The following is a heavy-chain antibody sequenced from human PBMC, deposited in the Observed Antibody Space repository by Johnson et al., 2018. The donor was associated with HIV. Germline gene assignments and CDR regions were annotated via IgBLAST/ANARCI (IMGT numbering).Heavy chain of an antibody. V-gene: IGHV3-11*04. CDR3: ARNRPVSYGYRGAFDF. J-gene: IGHJ3*01. CDR2: ISSSGSTI. D-gene: IGHD5-18*01. Sequence: QMQLVESGGGLVKPGGSLRLSCAASGFTFSDYYMSWIRQAPGKGLEWVSYISSSGSTIYYADSVKGRFTISRDNSRDTVHLQMNSLRPEDTAVYYCARNRPVSYGYRGAFDFWGQGTMVTVSS. CDR1: GFTFSDYY.